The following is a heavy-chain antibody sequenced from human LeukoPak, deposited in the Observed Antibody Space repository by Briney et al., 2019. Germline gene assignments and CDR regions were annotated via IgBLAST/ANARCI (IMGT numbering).Heavy chain of an antibody. D-gene: IGHD6-13*01. V-gene: IGHV1-46*01. CDR1: GYTFTGYY. J-gene: IGHJ5*02. Sequence: ASVKVSCKASGYTFTGYYMHWVRQAPGQGLEWMGRINPNSGSTSYAQKFQGRVTMTRDTSTSTVYMELSSLRSEDTAVYYCAREESSWTAKWFDPWGQGTLVTVSS. CDR2: INPNSGST. CDR3: AREESSWTAKWFDP.